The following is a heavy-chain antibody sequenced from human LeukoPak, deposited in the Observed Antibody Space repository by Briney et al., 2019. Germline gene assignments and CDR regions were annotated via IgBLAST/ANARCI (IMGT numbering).Heavy chain of an antibody. CDR2: ISAYNGNT. CDR3: ARDLPGVASSAYGGQSKND. CDR1: GYTFTSYG. V-gene: IGHV1-18*01. J-gene: IGHJ1*01. Sequence: ASVKVSCKASGYTFTSYGISWVRQAPGQGLEWMGWISAYNGNTNYAQKLQGRVTMTTDTSTSTAYMELRSLRSDDTAVYYCARDLPGVASSAYGGQSKNDWGQGTLVTVSS. D-gene: IGHD4-23*01.